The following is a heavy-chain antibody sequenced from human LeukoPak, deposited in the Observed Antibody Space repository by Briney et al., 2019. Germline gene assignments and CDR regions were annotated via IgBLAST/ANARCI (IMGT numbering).Heavy chain of an antibody. CDR3: ARVLDYDSSGYVNYFDY. CDR2: ISAYNGNT. J-gene: IGHJ4*02. CDR1: GYTFTSYG. D-gene: IGHD3-22*01. V-gene: IGHV1-18*01. Sequence: ASVKVSCKASGYTFTSYGISWVRQAPGQGLEWMGWISAYNGNTNYAQKLQGRVTMTTDTSTSTAYMELSSLRSEDTTVYYCARVLDYDSSGYVNYFDYWGQGTLVTVSS.